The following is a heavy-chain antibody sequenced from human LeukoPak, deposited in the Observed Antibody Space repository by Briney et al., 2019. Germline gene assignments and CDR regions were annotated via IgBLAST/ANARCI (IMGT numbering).Heavy chain of an antibody. J-gene: IGHJ4*02. D-gene: IGHD2-15*01. V-gene: IGHV1-18*01. CDR2: ISAYNGNT. CDR1: GYTFSSYS. Sequence: GASVKASCKASGYTFSSYSISWVRQAPGQGLEWMGWISAYNGNTIYAQKVKGRVTMTTDISTSTAYMELRSLKSDDTAVYYCARASYCSDGSCYSDYWGQGTLVTVSS. CDR3: ARASYCSDGSCYSDY.